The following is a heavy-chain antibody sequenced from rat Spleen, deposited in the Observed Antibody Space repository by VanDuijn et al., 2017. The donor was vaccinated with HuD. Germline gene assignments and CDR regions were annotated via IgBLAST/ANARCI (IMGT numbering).Heavy chain of an antibody. J-gene: IGHJ3*01. CDR3: ARSDGTHYYLPFIY. CDR1: GHSITSNY. V-gene: IGHV3-3*01. CDR2: INSAGNT. D-gene: IGHD1-12*02. Sequence: EVQLQESGPGLVKPSQSLSLTCSVTGHSITSNYWGWIRKFPGNKLEWMGYINSAGNTPYNPSLKSRISITRNTSKNQFFLQVNSVTTEDTATYYCARSDGTHYYLPFIYWGQGTQVTVSS.